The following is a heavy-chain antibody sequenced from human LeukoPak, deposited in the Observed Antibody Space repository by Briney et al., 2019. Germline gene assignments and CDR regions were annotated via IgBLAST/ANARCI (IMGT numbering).Heavy chain of an antibody. V-gene: IGHV3-23*01. D-gene: IGHD6-13*01. CDR2: ISGSGDST. J-gene: IGHJ4*02. CDR3: AKTRPLDSSSWSHGDY. Sequence: GGSLRLSCAASGFTFSSYAMSWVRQAPGKGLEWVSAISGSGDSTYYGDSVKGRFTISRDNSKNTLYLQMDSLRAEDTAVYYCAKTRPLDSSSWSHGDYWGQGTLVTVSS. CDR1: GFTFSSYA.